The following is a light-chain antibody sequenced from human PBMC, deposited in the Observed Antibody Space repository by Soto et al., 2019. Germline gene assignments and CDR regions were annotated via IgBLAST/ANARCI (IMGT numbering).Light chain of an antibody. Sequence: ESVFTQSPGTLSLSPGERATLSCRASQSVSSSYLAWYQQKPGQAPRLLIYGASTRATGIPARFSGSGSGTEFTLTISSLQSEDFAVYYCQQYNNWPRTSGQGTKVDIK. V-gene: IGKV3-15*01. CDR1: QSVSSSY. CDR2: GAS. CDR3: QQYNNWPRT. J-gene: IGKJ1*01.